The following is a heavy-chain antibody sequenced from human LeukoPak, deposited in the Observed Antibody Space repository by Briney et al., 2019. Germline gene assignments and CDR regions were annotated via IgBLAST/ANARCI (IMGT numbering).Heavy chain of an antibody. D-gene: IGHD3-3*01. CDR3: AREGGYDFWSGYDY. CDR2: IYYSGST. J-gene: IGHJ4*02. V-gene: IGHV4-39*07. CDR1: GGSISSSSYY. Sequence: PSQTLSLTCTVSGGSISSSSYYWGWIRQPPGKGLEWIGSIYYSGSTYYNPSLKSRVTISVDTSKNQFSLKLSSVTAADTAVYYCAREGGYDFWSGYDYWGQGTLVTVSS.